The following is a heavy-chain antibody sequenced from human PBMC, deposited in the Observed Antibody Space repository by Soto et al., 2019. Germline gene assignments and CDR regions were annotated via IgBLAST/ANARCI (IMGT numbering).Heavy chain of an antibody. CDR1: RYTFFSYD. J-gene: IGHJ4*02. CDR2: MNPKSANT. V-gene: IGHV1-8*01. CDR3: ARSPSWETTVTPYYFDY. Sequence: QVQLVQSGAEVKKPGASVKVSCKASRYTFFSYDINWVRQATGQGLEWMGWMNPKSANTGYAQNFQGRVTMTRNTSISTAYMELSSLRSEDTAVYYCARSPSWETTVTPYYFDYWGQGTLVTVSS. D-gene: IGHD4-4*01.